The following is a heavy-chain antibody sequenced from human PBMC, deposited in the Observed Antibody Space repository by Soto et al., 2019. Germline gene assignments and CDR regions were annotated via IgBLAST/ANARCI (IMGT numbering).Heavy chain of an antibody. Sequence: ASVKVSCKASGYTFTSYAMHWVRQAPGQRLEWMGWINAGNGNTKYSQKFQGRVTITRDTSASTAYMELSSLRSEDTAVYYCARKRGIAVAVTWFDPWGQGTLVTVSS. D-gene: IGHD6-19*01. CDR3: ARKRGIAVAVTWFDP. CDR2: INAGNGNT. CDR1: GYTFTSYA. V-gene: IGHV1-3*01. J-gene: IGHJ5*02.